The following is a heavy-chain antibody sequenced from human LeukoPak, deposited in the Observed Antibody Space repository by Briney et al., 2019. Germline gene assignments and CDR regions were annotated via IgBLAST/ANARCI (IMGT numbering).Heavy chain of an antibody. J-gene: IGHJ5*02. V-gene: IGHV3-11*01. Sequence: GGPLRLSCAASGFIFSDYYMSWIRQAPGKGLEWVSYISSSGSIIYYADSVKGRFTISRDNSKNTLYLQMNSLRAEDTAVYYCAGYSSSWYVGRYNWFDPWGQGTLVTVSS. CDR1: GFIFSDYY. CDR3: AGYSSSWYVGRYNWFDP. D-gene: IGHD6-13*01. CDR2: ISSSGSII.